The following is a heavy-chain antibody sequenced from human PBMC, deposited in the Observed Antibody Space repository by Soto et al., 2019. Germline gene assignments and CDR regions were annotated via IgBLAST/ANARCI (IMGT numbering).Heavy chain of an antibody. D-gene: IGHD5-18*01. J-gene: IGHJ6*02. CDR3: AKDRGSGYSYCLGGGYYYYGMDG. V-gene: IGHV3-23*01. Sequence: EVQLLESGGGLVQPGGSLRLSCAASGFTFSSYAMSWVRQAPGKGLEWVSAISGSGGSTYYADSVKGRFTISRDNSKNTLYLQMNSLRAEDTAVYYCAKDRGSGYSYCLGGGYYYYGMDGWGQGTTVTVSS. CDR1: GFTFSSYA. CDR2: ISGSGGST.